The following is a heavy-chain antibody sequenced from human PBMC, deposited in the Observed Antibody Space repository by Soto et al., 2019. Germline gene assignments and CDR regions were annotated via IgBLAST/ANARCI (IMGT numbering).Heavy chain of an antibody. CDR3: GRGDGDPQDRQGYPGPP. V-gene: IGHV3-74*01. Sequence: EVQLVESGGGLVQPGGSLRLSCAASGFTFSSYWMHWVRQAPGKGLVWVSRIKTDGSGTYYADSVKGRLTISRDNAQNPLLSAKDRLRVEDKAGDFRGRGDGDPQDRQGYPGPPRGPGTLVTVSS. CDR2: IKTDGSGT. CDR1: GFTFSSYW. D-gene: IGHD3-16*01. J-gene: IGHJ4*02.